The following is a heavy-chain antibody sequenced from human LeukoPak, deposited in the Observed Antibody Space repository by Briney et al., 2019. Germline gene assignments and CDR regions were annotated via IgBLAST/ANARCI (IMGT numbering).Heavy chain of an antibody. D-gene: IGHD3-10*01. J-gene: IGHJ1*01. CDR3: ARSPVGLWFGKPDFQH. CDR2: INPSGGST. V-gene: IGHV1-46*01. Sequence: ASVKVSCKASGYTFTSYYMHWVRQAPGQGLEWMGIINPSGGSTSYAQKFQGRVTMTRDTSTSTVYMELSSLRSEDTAVYYCARSPVGLWFGKPDFQHWGQGTLVTVSS. CDR1: GYTFTSYY.